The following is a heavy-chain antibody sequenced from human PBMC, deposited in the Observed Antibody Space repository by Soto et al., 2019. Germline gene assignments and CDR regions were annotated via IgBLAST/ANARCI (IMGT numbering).Heavy chain of an antibody. Sequence: PGGSLRLSCAASGFTFSTYWMHWVRQAPGKGLVWVSLINPDGSTTHYADSVKGRFTISRDNAKNTVYLQMTSLRVEDTAVYYCARDDCFSTSCYQGDYWGQGTLVTVSS. J-gene: IGHJ4*02. CDR3: ARDDCFSTSCYQGDY. CDR2: INPDGSTT. CDR1: GFTFSTYW. D-gene: IGHD2-2*01. V-gene: IGHV3-74*01.